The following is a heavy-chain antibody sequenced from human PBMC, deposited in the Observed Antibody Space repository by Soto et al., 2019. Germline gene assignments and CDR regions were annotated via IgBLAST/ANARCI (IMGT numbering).Heavy chain of an antibody. CDR2: ISGSGGST. D-gene: IGHD2-15*01. J-gene: IGHJ4*01. CDR1: GFTFSSYA. CDR3: AQRPVYCSGGSCYDY. V-gene: IGHV3-23*01. Sequence: PGGSLRLSCAASGFTFSSYAMSWVRQAPGKGLEWVSAISGSGGSTYYADSVKGRFTISRDNSKNTLYLQMNSLRADDTAVYYCAQRPVYCSGGSCYDYWGHGTLVTVSS.